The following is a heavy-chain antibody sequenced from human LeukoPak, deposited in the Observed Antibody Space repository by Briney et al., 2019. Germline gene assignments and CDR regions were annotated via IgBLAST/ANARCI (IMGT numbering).Heavy chain of an antibody. D-gene: IGHD5-24*01. V-gene: IGHV4-61*08. Sequence: SETLSLTCTVSGGSISSGGYYWSWIRQPPGKGLEWIGYIYYSGSTNYNPSLKSRVTISVDTSKNQFSLKLSSVTAADTAVYYCAKWPEDGYNFYWGQGTLVTVSS. J-gene: IGHJ4*02. CDR1: GGSISSGGYY. CDR3: AKWPEDGYNFY. CDR2: IYYSGST.